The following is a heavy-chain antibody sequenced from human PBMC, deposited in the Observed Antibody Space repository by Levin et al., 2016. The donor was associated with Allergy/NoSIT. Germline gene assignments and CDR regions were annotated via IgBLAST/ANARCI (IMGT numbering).Heavy chain of an antibody. V-gene: IGHV3-49*03. CDR3: TRVRTTVVLFDY. Sequence: GGSLRLSCTASGFSFGDYAMSWFRQAPGKGLEWVGFIRSKAYGGTTEYAASVKGRFSISRDDSKSIAYLQMNSLKTEDTAVYYCTRVRTTVVLFDYWGQGTLVTVSS. CDR1: GFSFGDYA. CDR2: IRSKAYGGTT. J-gene: IGHJ4*02. D-gene: IGHD4-23*01.